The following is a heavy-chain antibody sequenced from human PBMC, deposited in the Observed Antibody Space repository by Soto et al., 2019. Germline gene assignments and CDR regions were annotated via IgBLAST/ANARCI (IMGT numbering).Heavy chain of an antibody. CDR2: IYSSGST. V-gene: IGHV4-4*07. CDR3: ARGQRFSAWFDP. Sequence: SETLSLTCTVSGGAISTYYWTWIRQPAGKGLEWIGRIYSSGSTKYNPSLQSRVTMSLDTSNNQFSLRLTSVTAADTAVYYCARGQRFSAWFDPWGQGXLVTVYS. J-gene: IGHJ5*02. D-gene: IGHD3-3*01. CDR1: GGAISTYY.